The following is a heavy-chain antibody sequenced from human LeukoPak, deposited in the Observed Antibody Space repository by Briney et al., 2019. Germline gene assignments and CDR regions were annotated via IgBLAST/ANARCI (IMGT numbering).Heavy chain of an antibody. CDR3: AKELPDYIVVVPAAIAEYYFDY. Sequence: GRSLRLSCAASGFTFSSYGMHWVRQAPGKGLEWVAVISYDGSNEYYADSVKGRFTISRDNSKNTLYLQMNSLRAEDTAVYYCAKELPDYIVVVPAAIAEYYFDYWGQGTLVTVSS. CDR1: GFTFSSYG. D-gene: IGHD2-2*02. V-gene: IGHV3-30*18. CDR2: ISYDGSNE. J-gene: IGHJ4*02.